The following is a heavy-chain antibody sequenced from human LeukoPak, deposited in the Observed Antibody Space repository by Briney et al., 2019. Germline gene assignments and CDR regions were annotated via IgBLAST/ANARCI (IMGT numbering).Heavy chain of an antibody. Sequence: PGESLKISCKASGNSFTNYCITWVRQMPGKGLEWVGRIDLSDSYTNYSPSFHGHVTISADKSISTSYLQWTSLKASDTAMYYCARHAYYYGSSGSDWGQGTLVTVSS. J-gene: IGHJ1*01. V-gene: IGHV5-10-1*01. D-gene: IGHD3-22*01. CDR1: GNSFTNYC. CDR2: IDLSDSYT. CDR3: ARHAYYYGSSGSD.